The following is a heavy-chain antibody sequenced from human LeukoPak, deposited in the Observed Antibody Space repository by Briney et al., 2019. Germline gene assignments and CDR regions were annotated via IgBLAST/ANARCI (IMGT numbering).Heavy chain of an antibody. J-gene: IGHJ3*02. CDR3: ARDAERIRATEGFDI. D-gene: IGHD3-10*01. V-gene: IGHV3-23*01. CDR1: GFTFNTYA. CDR2: ISGSGGST. Sequence: GGSLRLSCTVSGFTFNTYAMTWVRQAPGKGLEWVSSISGSGGSTSFAGSVKGRFTISRDNSKNTLYLQMNSLRAEDTAVYYCARDAERIRATEGFDIWGQGTMVTVSS.